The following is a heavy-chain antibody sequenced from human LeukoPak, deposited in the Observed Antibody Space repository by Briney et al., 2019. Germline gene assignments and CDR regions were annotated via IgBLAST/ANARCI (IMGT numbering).Heavy chain of an antibody. CDR1: GGSFRSHS. J-gene: IGHJ6*03. CDR2: IILVFGTA. D-gene: IGHD3-10*01. V-gene: IGHV1-69*13. CDR3: AAGLWFGELLYDYYYYMDA. Sequence: VKVSCKAPGGSFRSHSISWVRQTPGQGLEWRGGIILVFGTANDAQKCQGRVTITTDESTSTTYMELSSLRSEDTAVYYCAAGLWFGELLYDYYYYMDAWGKGTTVTVSS.